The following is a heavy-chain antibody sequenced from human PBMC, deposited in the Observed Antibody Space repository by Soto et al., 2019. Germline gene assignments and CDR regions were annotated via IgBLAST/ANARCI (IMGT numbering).Heavy chain of an antibody. D-gene: IGHD2-2*01. V-gene: IGHV1-69*01. CDR2: IIPIFGTE. CDR1: GGTFSSHS. Sequence: QVQLVQSGAEVKKPGSSVKVSCKVSGGTFSSHSINWERQAPGQGPEWMGGIIPIFGTENYAQKFQGRVTITADESTSTAYMELSSLTSEDTALYYCSTSVYCSTTRCYYYYGLDVWGQGTTVIVSS. J-gene: IGHJ6*02. CDR3: STSVYCSTTRCYYYYGLDV.